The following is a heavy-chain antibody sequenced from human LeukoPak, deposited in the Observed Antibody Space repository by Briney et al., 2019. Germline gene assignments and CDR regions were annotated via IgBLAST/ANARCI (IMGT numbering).Heavy chain of an antibody. V-gene: IGHV4-39*07. CDR1: GGSISSSSYY. J-gene: IGHJ4*02. Sequence: SETLSLTCTVSGGSISSSSYYWGWIRQPPGKGLEWIGSIYYSGSTYYNPSLKSRVTISVDTSKNQFSLKLSSVTAADTAVYYCARETAMAFYYFDYWGQGTLVTVSS. D-gene: IGHD5-18*01. CDR2: IYYSGST. CDR3: ARETAMAFYYFDY.